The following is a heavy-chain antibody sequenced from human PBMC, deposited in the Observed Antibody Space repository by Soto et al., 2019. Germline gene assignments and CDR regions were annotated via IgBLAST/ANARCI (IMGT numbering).Heavy chain of an antibody. Sequence: QVQLVQSGAEVKKPGSSVKVSCKASGGTFSSYAISWVRQAPGQGLEWMGGIIPIFGTANYAQKFQGRVTITADESTSTAYMELSSLRSEDTAVYYCARGDSDCSGGSCYLSYYYGMDVWGQGTTVTVSS. V-gene: IGHV1-69*12. J-gene: IGHJ6*02. CDR1: GGTFSSYA. CDR2: IIPIFGTA. CDR3: ARGDSDCSGGSCYLSYYYGMDV. D-gene: IGHD2-15*01.